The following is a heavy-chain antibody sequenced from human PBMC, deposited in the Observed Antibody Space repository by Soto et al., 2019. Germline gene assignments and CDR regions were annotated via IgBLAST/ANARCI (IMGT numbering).Heavy chain of an antibody. CDR2: IYYSGYT. Sequence: SETPSLTCTFSGCSIRSSSYYWGGIRQPPGKGLEWIGSIYYSGYTYYNPSLKSRVTISVDTSKNQFSLKLSSVTAADTAVYYCARHNGPLYVGYYYDMDVWGQGTTVT. J-gene: IGHJ6*02. CDR3: ARHNGPLYVGYYYDMDV. V-gene: IGHV4-39*01. D-gene: IGHD3-16*01. CDR1: GCSIRSSSYY.